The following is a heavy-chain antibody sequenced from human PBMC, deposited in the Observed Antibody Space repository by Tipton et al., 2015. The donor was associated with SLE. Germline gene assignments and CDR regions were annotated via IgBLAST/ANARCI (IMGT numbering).Heavy chain of an antibody. CDR2: IYYSGST. V-gene: IGHV4-61*01. J-gene: IGHJ4*02. CDR1: GYSISSGYY. CDR3: ARGLTGAAAVFYDSSGPPAYFDY. Sequence: TLSLTCAVSGYSISSGYYWSWIRQPPGKGLEWIGYIYYSGSTNYNPSLKSRVTISVDTSKNQFSLKLSSVTAADTAVYYCARGLTGAAAVFYDSSGPPAYFDYWGQGTLVTVSS. D-gene: IGHD3-22*01.